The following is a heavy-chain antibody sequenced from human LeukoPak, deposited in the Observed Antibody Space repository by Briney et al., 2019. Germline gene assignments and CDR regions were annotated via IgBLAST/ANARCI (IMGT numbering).Heavy chain of an antibody. V-gene: IGHV3-33*01. CDR3: ARDYCSTTSCLDY. J-gene: IGHJ4*02. D-gene: IGHD2-2*01. Sequence: GGSLRLSCAASGFIFSNYGMHWVRQAPGKGLEWVAVIWYDGSKKYHAESVKGRFTISRDSSKNTLYLQMNSLRAEDTAVYYCARDYCSTTSCLDYWGQGTLVTVSS. CDR2: IWYDGSKK. CDR1: GFIFSNYG.